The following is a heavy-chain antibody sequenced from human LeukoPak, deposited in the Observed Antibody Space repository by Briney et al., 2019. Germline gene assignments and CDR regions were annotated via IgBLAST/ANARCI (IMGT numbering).Heavy chain of an antibody. D-gene: IGHD2-15*01. CDR1: GFTFSNAW. V-gene: IGHV3-74*01. Sequence: GGSLKLSCAASGFTFSNAWMNWVRQAPRKGLVWVLRISTDGYTTDYADFVQGRFTASRDNTKNTWSLEMNSLRAEDTAVYYCVVGGSPGYWGQGTLVTVSS. J-gene: IGHJ4*02. CDR3: VVGGSPGY. CDR2: ISTDGYTT.